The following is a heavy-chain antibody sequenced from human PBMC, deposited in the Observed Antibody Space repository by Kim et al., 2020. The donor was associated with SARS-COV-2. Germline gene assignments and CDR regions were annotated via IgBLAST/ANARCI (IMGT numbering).Heavy chain of an antibody. Sequence: SVKVSCKASGGTFSSYAISWVRQAPGQGLEWMGGIIPIFGTANYAQKFQGRVTITADESTSTAYMELSSLRSEDTAVYYCASGVTTVFVDIPWFDPWGQGTLVTVSS. CDR2: IIPIFGTA. V-gene: IGHV1-69*13. D-gene: IGHD4-17*01. J-gene: IGHJ5*02. CDR3: ASGVTTVFVDIPWFDP. CDR1: GGTFSSYA.